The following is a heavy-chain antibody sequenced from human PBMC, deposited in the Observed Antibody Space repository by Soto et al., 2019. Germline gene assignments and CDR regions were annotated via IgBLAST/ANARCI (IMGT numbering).Heavy chain of an antibody. J-gene: IGHJ4*02. Sequence: QVQLQESGPGLVKPSETLSLTCTVSGGSISPYYWTWIRQPPGMGLEWIGYIYYSGSTDYNPSLVSRFTMSVVTSMHQFSLRMISVSAADTAVYFFAGVHGTREDYWGQGTLVTVSS. CDR1: GGSISPYY. V-gene: IGHV4-59*01. CDR2: IYYSGST. D-gene: IGHD2-8*01. CDR3: AGVHGTREDY.